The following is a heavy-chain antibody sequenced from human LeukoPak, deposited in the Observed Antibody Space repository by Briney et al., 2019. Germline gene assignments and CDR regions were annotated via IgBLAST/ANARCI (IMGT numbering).Heavy chain of an antibody. CDR3: AKAPGVVTPFDY. CDR2: ISSSGSTI. J-gene: IGHJ4*02. D-gene: IGHD3-3*01. V-gene: IGHV3-48*03. CDR1: GFTFSSYE. Sequence: GGSLRLSCAASGFTFSSYEMNWVRQAPGKGLEWVSYISSSGSTIYYADSVKGRFTISRDNAKNSLYLQMNSLRAEDTALYYCAKAPGVVTPFDYWGQGTLVTVSS.